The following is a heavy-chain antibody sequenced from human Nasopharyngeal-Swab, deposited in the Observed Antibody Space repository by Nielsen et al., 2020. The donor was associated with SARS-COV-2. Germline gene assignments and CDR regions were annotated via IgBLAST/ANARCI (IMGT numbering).Heavy chain of an antibody. V-gene: IGHV3-13*01. CDR2: IGTAVDT. CDR3: ARGATNDFWSGYYTVHYYYYMDV. J-gene: IGHJ6*03. D-gene: IGHD3-3*01. Sequence: GGSLRLSCAASGFTFSSYDLPWVRQATGKGLEWVSAIGTAVDTSYPASVKGRFTIPRENAKNYLYLKMNSLRAGDTAVYYCARGATNDFWSGYYTVHYYYYMDVWGKGTTVTVSS. CDR1: GFTFSSYD.